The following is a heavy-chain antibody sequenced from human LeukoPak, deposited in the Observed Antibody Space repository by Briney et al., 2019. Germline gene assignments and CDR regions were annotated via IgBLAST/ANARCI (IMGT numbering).Heavy chain of an antibody. CDR2: INSGGGT. D-gene: IGHD3-22*01. J-gene: IGHJ1*01. V-gene: IGHV3-23*01. Sequence: GGSLRLSCAASGFTLSSYAMSWVRQAPGKGLDWVSGINSGGGTYYADSVKGRFTISRDNSKNTLYLQMNSLRAEDTAVYYCAKGPLVGSGYHPDHWGQGTLVTVSS. CDR1: GFTLSSYA. CDR3: AKGPLVGSGYHPDH.